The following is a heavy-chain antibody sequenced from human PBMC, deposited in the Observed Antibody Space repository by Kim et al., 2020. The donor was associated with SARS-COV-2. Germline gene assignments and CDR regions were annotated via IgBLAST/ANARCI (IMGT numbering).Heavy chain of an antibody. CDR3: AMERGVWVLSF. Sequence: SETLSLTCAVSDASITSTNYYCAWVRQPPGKGLEWIGSVYHAGSTSYSPSLKSRVTISVDTSKNQFSLTLSSVTAADTAVYFCAMERGVWVLSFWGQGTLVTVSS. CDR2: VYHAGST. D-gene: IGHD3-16*01. V-gene: IGHV4-39*01. J-gene: IGHJ4*02. CDR1: DASITSTNYY.